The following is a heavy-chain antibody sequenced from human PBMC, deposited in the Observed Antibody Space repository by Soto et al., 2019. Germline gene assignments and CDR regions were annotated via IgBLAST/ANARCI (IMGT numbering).Heavy chain of an antibody. V-gene: IGHV3-73*01. Sequence: EVQLVESGGGLVQPGGSLKLSCAASGFTFSGSAMHWVRQASGKGLEWVGRIRSKANSYATAYAASVKGRFTISRDDSKNTAYLQMNSLKTEDTAVYYCTRLNKYSGYGDWGQRTLVTVSS. CDR1: GFTFSGSA. CDR2: IRSKANSYAT. CDR3: TRLNKYSGYGD. D-gene: IGHD5-12*01. J-gene: IGHJ4*02.